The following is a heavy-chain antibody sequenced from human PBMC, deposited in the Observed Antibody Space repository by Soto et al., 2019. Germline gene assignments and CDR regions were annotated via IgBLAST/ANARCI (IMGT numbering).Heavy chain of an antibody. CDR3: AREDIVLVPAAMGYYYYYMDV. Sequence: QVQLVQSGAEVKKPGASVKVSCKASGYTFTSYDINWVRQATGQGLEWMGWMNPNSGNTGYAQKFQGRVTMTRNTSISTAYRELSSLRSEDTAVYYCAREDIVLVPAAMGYYYYYMDVWGKGTTVTVSS. V-gene: IGHV1-8*01. CDR1: GYTFTSYD. J-gene: IGHJ6*03. D-gene: IGHD2-2*01. CDR2: MNPNSGNT.